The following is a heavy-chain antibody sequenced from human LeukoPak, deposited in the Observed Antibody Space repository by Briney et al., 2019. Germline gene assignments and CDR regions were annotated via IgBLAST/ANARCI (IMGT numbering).Heavy chain of an antibody. V-gene: IGHV1-69*13. CDR1: GGTFSSYA. CDR2: IIPIFGTA. D-gene: IGHD1-1*01. Sequence: SVKVSCKASGGTFSSYAISWVRQAPGQGLEWMGGIIPIFGTANYAQKFQGRVTITADESTSTAYMELSSLRSEDTAVYYCARSPCGLPTTCSFYYMDVWGKGTTVTVSS. J-gene: IGHJ6*03. CDR3: ARSPCGLPTTCSFYYMDV.